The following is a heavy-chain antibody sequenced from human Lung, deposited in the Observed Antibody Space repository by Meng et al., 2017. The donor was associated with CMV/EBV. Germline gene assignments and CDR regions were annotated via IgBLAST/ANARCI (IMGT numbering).Heavy chain of an antibody. CDR2: ISAYNGNT. CDR1: GYTFTNYG. J-gene: IGHJ4*02. D-gene: IGHD1-26*01. CDR3: ARVEVGITSGDY. Sequence: QAQLVQSGGGGKKPGASVKVSCKASGYTFTNYGINWVRQAPGQGLEWMGWISAYNGNTNYAQTLQGRLTMTTDTSTSTAYMELRSLRSDDTAVYYCARVEVGITSGDYWGQGTLVTVSS. V-gene: IGHV1-18*01.